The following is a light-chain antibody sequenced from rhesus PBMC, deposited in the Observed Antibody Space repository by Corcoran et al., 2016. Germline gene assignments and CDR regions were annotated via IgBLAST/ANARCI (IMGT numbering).Light chain of an antibody. CDR2: LVS. J-gene: IGKJ2*01. V-gene: IGKV2-82*01. Sequence: DIVMTQTPLSLPVTLGEPASISCRSSQSLVYSDGKSYLDWYLQKPGQSPQLLIYLVSKRASGVPDKFSCSGSGSDFTLKISRVEAEDVGVYYCMQAVRSPYSFGQGTKVEI. CDR1: QSLVYSDGKSY. CDR3: MQAVRSPYS.